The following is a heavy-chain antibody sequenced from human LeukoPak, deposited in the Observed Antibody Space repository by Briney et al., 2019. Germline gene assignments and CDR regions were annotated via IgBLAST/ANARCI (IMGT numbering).Heavy chain of an antibody. J-gene: IGHJ4*02. V-gene: IGHV3-9*01. CDR2: ISWNSGSM. CDR3: ARGHGFRGYGDPNFDY. D-gene: IGHD4-17*01. Sequence: PGRSQRLSCAASGFTFDDYAMHWVRQAPGKGLEWVSGISWNSGSMGYADSVKGRFTISRDNAKNSLYLQMNSLRAEDTAVYYCARGHGFRGYGDPNFDYWGQGTLVTVSS. CDR1: GFTFDDYA.